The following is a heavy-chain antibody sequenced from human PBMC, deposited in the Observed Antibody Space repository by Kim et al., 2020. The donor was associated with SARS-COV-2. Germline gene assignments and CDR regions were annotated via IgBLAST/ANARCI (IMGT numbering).Heavy chain of an antibody. CDR3: GITMVRGVITP. D-gene: IGHD3-10*01. Sequence: TYYNPSLKSRVTISVDTSKNQFSLKLSSVTAADTAVYYCGITMVRGVITPWGQGTLVTVSS. V-gene: IGHV4-31*02. J-gene: IGHJ4*02. CDR2: T.